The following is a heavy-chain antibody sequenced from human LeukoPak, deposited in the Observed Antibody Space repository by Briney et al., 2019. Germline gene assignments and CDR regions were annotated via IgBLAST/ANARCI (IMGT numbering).Heavy chain of an antibody. V-gene: IGHV1-24*01. Sequence: ASVKVSCKVAGYTLTELSMHWVRQAPGKGLEWMGGFDPEDGETIYAQRFQGRVTMTTDTSTSTAYMELRSLRSDDTAVYYCARENYYYYYGMDVWGQGTTVTVSS. CDR3: ARENYYYYYGMDV. CDR2: FDPEDGET. J-gene: IGHJ6*02. CDR1: GYTLTELS.